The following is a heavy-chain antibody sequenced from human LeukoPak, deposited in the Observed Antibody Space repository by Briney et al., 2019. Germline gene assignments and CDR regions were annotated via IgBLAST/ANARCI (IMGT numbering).Heavy chain of an antibody. CDR3: ARPGYCSGGRCSAYVF. CDR2: INPTGGST. V-gene: IGHV1-46*01. Sequence: GASVKVSCKASGYTFTDYYMHWVRQAPGQGLEWMGMINPTGGSTSYAQRFQGRVTMTRDTSTRTVYMELSSLKSEDTAVYYCARPGYCSGGRCSAYVFWGQGTLVTVSS. D-gene: IGHD2-15*01. J-gene: IGHJ4*02. CDR1: GYTFTDYY.